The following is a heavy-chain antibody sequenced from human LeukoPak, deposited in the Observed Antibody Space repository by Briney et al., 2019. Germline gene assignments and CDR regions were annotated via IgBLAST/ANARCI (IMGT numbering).Heavy chain of an antibody. Sequence: SQTLSLTCTVSGVSISSGGYHWSWIRQHPEKGLEWIGYIYYSGSTYYNPSLKSRVSTSVDTSKNQFSLKLNSVTVADTAVYYCAREADSGTYARYGMDVWGQGTTVTVSS. J-gene: IGHJ6*02. CDR2: IYYSGST. V-gene: IGHV4-31*03. CDR1: GVSISSGGYH. D-gene: IGHD1-26*01. CDR3: AREADSGTYARYGMDV.